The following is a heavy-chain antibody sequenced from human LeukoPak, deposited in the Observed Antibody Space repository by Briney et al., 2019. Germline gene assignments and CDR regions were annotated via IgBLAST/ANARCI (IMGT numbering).Heavy chain of an antibody. J-gene: IGHJ4*02. CDR2: ISWNSGSI. Sequence: GGSLRLSCAASGFSFSSYGMHWVRQAPGKGLEWVSGISWNSGSIGYADSVKGRFTISRDNAKNSLYLQMNSLRAEDMALYYCAKGGGYDLGRQFDYWGQGTLVTVSS. V-gene: IGHV3-9*03. D-gene: IGHD5-12*01. CDR1: GFSFSSYG. CDR3: AKGGGYDLGRQFDY.